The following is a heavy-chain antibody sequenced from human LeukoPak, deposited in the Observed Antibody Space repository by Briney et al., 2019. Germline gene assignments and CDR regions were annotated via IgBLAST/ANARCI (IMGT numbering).Heavy chain of an antibody. CDR2: INSGGDSI. V-gene: IGHV3-74*03. D-gene: IGHD3-10*01. CDR1: GFAFSTYW. CDR3: AREQYYYGSGSYYALDY. J-gene: IGHJ4*02. Sequence: GGSLRLSCAASGFAFSTYWMHWVRQAPGKGLVWVSRINSGGDSITYADSVKGRFTISRDNSKNTLYLQMSSLRAEDTAVYYCAREQYYYGSGSYYALDYWGQGTLVTVSS.